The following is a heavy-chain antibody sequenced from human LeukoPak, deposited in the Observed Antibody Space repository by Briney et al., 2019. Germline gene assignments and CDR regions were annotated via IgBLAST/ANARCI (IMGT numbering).Heavy chain of an antibody. D-gene: IGHD6-13*01. J-gene: IGHJ4*02. Sequence: SETLSLTCAVSGYSISSAYYWGWIRRPPGKGLEWIGEINHSGSTNYNPSLKSRVTISVDTSKNQFSLKLSSVTAADTAVYYCATSNSSLYYFDYWGQGTLVTVSS. CDR1: GYSISSAYY. CDR3: ATSNSSLYYFDY. CDR2: INHSGST. V-gene: IGHV4-38-2*01.